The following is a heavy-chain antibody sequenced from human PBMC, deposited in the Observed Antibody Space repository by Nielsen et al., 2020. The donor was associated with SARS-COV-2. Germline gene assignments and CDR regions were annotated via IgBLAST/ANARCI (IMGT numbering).Heavy chain of an antibody. CDR1: GYIFTRFP. CDR2: INTDDFST. Sequence: ASVKVSCKASGYIFTRFPMHWVRQAPGQSLEWMGWINTDDFSTRYSQNFQGRVILTRDTSASTDYMELSSLRSEDTAVYYCSRPGGSSGWGPYYGMDVWGQGTTVTVSS. D-gene: IGHD6-19*01. CDR3: SRPGGSSGWGPYYGMDV. V-gene: IGHV1-3*04. J-gene: IGHJ6*02.